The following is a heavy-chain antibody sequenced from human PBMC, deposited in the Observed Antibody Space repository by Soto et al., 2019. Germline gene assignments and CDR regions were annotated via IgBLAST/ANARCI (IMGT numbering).Heavy chain of an antibody. J-gene: IGHJ4*02. CDR1: GFTFSSYE. Sequence: GGSLRLSCAASGFTFSSYEMNWVRQAPGKTLEWVSYISSAGDSSYYADSVKSRFTISRDNAKNSLYLQMNSLRVEDTAVYYCARVYCSTTTCHVQAFDSWGQGTLVTVSS. CDR2: ISSAGDSS. V-gene: IGHV3-48*03. CDR3: ARVYCSTTTCHVQAFDS. D-gene: IGHD2-2*01.